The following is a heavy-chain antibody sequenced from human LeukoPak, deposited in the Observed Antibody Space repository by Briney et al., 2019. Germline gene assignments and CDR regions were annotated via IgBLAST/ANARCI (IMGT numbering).Heavy chain of an antibody. Sequence: PGGSLRLSCAASGFTFSSYSMNWVRQAPGKGLEWVSSISSSSSYIYYADSVKGRFTISRDNAKNSLYLQMNSLRAEDTAVYYCARDLPSSGRRGDAFDIWGQGTMVTVSS. J-gene: IGHJ3*02. V-gene: IGHV3-21*01. CDR2: ISSSSSYI. CDR1: GFTFSSYS. CDR3: ARDLPSSGRRGDAFDI. D-gene: IGHD3-22*01.